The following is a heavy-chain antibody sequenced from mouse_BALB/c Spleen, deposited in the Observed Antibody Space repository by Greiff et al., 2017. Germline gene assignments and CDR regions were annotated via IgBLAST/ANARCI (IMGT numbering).Heavy chain of an antibody. CDR1: GYSFTSYW. Sequence: EVQLQQSGTVLARPGASVKMSCKASGYSFTSYWMHWVKQRPGQGLEWIGAIYPGNSDTSYNQKFKGKAKLTAVTSASTAYMELSSLTNEDSAVYYCTRSDYDGGYYYAMDYWGQGTSVTVSS. V-gene: IGHV1-5*01. D-gene: IGHD2-4*01. CDR3: TRSDYDGGYYYAMDY. CDR2: IYPGNSDT. J-gene: IGHJ4*01.